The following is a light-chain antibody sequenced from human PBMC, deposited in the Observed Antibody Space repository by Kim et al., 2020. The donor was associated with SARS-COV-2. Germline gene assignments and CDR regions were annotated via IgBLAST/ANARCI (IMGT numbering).Light chain of an antibody. V-gene: IGKV1-5*03. Sequence: DIQMTQSPSTLSASVGDRVTITCRASQSISSRLAWYQQKPGKAPKLLIYRTSSLESGVPSRFTGSGSGTEFTLTISSLQPDDFATYYCQHYKSYSWTFGQGTKVEIK. CDR2: RTS. CDR3: QHYKSYSWT. CDR1: QSISSR. J-gene: IGKJ1*01.